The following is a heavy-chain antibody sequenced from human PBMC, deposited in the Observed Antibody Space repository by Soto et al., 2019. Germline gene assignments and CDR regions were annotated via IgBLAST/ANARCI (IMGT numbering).Heavy chain of an antibody. D-gene: IGHD2-2*01. CDR1: RLTFSNYV. CDR2: VGGTGET. J-gene: IGHJ3*02. CDR3: ATSGHCNSLKCTSFDM. Sequence: EVQLFESGGALVQPGGSLRLSCAASRLTFSNYVVNWVRQAPGKGLEWVSTVGGTGETYYPDSVKGRFTISRDNSKNMIYLQMSGLRAEDTAVYYCATSGHCNSLKCTSFDMWGQGTMVAVSS. V-gene: IGHV3-23*01.